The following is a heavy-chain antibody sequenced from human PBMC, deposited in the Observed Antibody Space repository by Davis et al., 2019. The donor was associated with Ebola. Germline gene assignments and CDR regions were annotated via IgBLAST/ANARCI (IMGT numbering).Heavy chain of an antibody. D-gene: IGHD4-17*01. CDR3: ASFMTTVNNLFDY. CDR1: GYTFTGYY. V-gene: IGHV1-69*13. J-gene: IGHJ4*02. Sequence: SVKVSCKASGYTFTGYYMHWVRQATGQGLEWMGGIIPIFGTANYAQKFQGRVTITADESTSTAYMELSSLRSEDTAVYYCASFMTTVNNLFDYWGQGTLVTVSS. CDR2: IIPIFGTA.